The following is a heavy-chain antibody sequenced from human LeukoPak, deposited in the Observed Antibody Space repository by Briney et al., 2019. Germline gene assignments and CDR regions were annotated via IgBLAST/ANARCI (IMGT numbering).Heavy chain of an antibody. D-gene: IGHD3-22*01. V-gene: IGHV5-51*01. J-gene: IGHJ4*02. CDR1: GYSFTSYW. CDR2: IYPGDSDT. Sequence: GESLKISCKGSGYSFTSYWIGWVRQMPGKGLEWMGIIYPGDSDTKYSPSIQGQVTISADKSISTAYLQWSNLKASDTAMYYCASPGGGSGYYFYYWGQGTLVSVSS. CDR3: ASPGGGSGYYFYY.